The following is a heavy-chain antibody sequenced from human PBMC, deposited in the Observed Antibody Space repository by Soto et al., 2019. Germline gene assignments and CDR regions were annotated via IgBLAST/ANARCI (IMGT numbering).Heavy chain of an antibody. V-gene: IGHV1-2*04. CDR3: ARDNIYYDILTGYHDAFDI. CDR1: GYTFTSYY. J-gene: IGHJ3*02. Sequence: ASVKVSCKASGYTFTSYYMHWVRQAPGQGLEWMGWINPGNGSTNYAQKFQGWVTMTRDTSASTAYMELSSLRSEDTAVYYCARDNIYYDILTGYHDAFDIWGQGTMVTVSS. D-gene: IGHD3-9*01. CDR2: INPGNGST.